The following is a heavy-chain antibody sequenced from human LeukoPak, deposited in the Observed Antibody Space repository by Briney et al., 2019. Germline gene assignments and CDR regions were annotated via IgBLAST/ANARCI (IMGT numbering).Heavy chain of an antibody. J-gene: IGHJ4*02. D-gene: IGHD6-6*01. CDR2: IYYSGST. CDR1: GGSISSXXXX. V-gene: IGHV4-39*01. CDR3: ARQEYSSSSEDY. Sequence: SEXXXLXXTVSGGSISSXXXXWGWXXXPPXXXXXXXGSIYYSGSTYYNPSLKSRVTISVDTSKNQFSLKLSSVTAADTAVYYCARQEYSSSSEDYWGQGTLVTVSS.